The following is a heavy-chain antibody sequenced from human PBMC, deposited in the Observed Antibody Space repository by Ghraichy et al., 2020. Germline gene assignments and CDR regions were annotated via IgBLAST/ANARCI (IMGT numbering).Heavy chain of an antibody. J-gene: IGHJ4*02. V-gene: IGHV4-34*01. CDR3: ARGRGRLWSHRGRNYFDY. CDR1: GGSFSGYY. Sequence: SETLSLTCAVYGGSFSGYYWSWIRQPPGKGLEWIGEINHSGSTNYNPSLKSRVTISVDTSKNQFSLKLSSVTAADTAVYYCARGRGRLWSHRGRNYFDYWGQGTLVTVSS. D-gene: IGHD5-18*01. CDR2: INHSGST.